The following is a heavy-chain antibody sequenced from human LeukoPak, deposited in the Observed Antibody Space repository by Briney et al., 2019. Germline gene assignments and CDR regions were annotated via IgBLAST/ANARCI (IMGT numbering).Heavy chain of an antibody. J-gene: IGHJ6*03. CDR3: ARRNRLGYYYYMDV. D-gene: IGHD1-14*01. CDR1: GYSISSGYY. Sequence: SETLSLTCAVSGYSISSGYYWGWIRQPPGKGLEWIGSIYHSGSTYYNPSLKSRVTISVDTSKNQFSLKLSSVTAADTAVYYCARRNRLGYYYYMDVWGKGTTVTVSS. CDR2: IYHSGST. V-gene: IGHV4-38-2*01.